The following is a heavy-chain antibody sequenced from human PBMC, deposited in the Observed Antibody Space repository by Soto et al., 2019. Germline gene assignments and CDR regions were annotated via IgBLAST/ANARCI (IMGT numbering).Heavy chain of an antibody. CDR3: ARDPPPVVAATQEIDY. V-gene: IGHV3-21*01. Sequence: GGSLRLSCAASGFTFSSYSMNWVRQAPGKGLEWVSSISSSSSYIYYADSVKGRFTISRDNAKNSLYLQMNSLRAEDTAVYYCARDPPPVVAATQEIDYWGQGTLVTVSS. D-gene: IGHD2-15*01. CDR2: ISSSSSYI. J-gene: IGHJ4*02. CDR1: GFTFSSYS.